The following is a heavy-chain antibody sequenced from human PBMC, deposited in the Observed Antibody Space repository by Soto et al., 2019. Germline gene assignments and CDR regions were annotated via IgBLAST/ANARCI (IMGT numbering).Heavy chain of an antibody. CDR1: CGSIISYY. D-gene: IGHD3-10*01. V-gene: IGHV4-59*01. CDR3: ARLLWFGELLPFYGMDV. Sequence: PSETLSLTCTFSCGSIISYYWSWIRQPPGKGLEWIGYIYYSGSTNYNPSLKSRVTISVDTSKNQFSLKLSSVTAADTAVYYCARLLWFGELLPFYGMDVWGQGTTVTVSS. J-gene: IGHJ6*02. CDR2: IYYSGST.